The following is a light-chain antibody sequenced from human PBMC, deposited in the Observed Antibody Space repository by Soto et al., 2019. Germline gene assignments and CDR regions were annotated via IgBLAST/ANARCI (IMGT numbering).Light chain of an antibody. Sequence: DIQMTQSPSSLSASVGDRVSITCRESQAIGSWLAWYQQKSGKAPTSLIYDASNLQTEVPSRFSGSGSGTDFTLTISGLQPEDSATYYCQQYNSYPLTFGGGTMVEIK. J-gene: IGKJ4*01. V-gene: IGKV1D-16*01. CDR2: DAS. CDR3: QQYNSYPLT. CDR1: QAIGSW.